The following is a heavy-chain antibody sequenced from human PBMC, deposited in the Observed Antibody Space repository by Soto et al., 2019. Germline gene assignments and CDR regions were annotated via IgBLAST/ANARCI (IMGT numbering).Heavy chain of an antibody. Sequence: SVKVSCKASGYTFTYRYLHWVRQAPGQALEWMGWITPFNGNTNYAQKFQDRVTITRDRSMSTAYMELSSLRSEDTAMYYCARRAEEYLEYYFDYWGQGTLVTVSS. J-gene: IGHJ4*02. D-gene: IGHD6-6*01. CDR3: ARRAEEYLEYYFDY. CDR2: ITPFNGNT. CDR1: GYTFTYRY. V-gene: IGHV1-45*02.